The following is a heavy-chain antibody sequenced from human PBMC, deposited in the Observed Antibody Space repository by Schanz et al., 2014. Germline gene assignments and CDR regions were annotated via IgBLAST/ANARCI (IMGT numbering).Heavy chain of an antibody. Sequence: QVQLVESGGGLVKPGGSLRLSCVASGFTFSDYYMSWIRQAPGKGLEWVAVISYDGSHKDYADSVKGRFTISRDNSKNTLYLQMNSLRAEDTAVYYCAKEDRTHSSDYVYWGQGTLVTVSS. CDR3: AKEDRTHSSDYVY. V-gene: IGHV3-30*18. CDR2: ISYDGSHK. CDR1: GFTFSDYY. D-gene: IGHD3-22*01. J-gene: IGHJ4*02.